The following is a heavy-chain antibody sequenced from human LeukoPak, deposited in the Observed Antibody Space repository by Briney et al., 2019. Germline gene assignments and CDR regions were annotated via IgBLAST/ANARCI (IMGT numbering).Heavy chain of an antibody. CDR2: IHTSGNT. CDR1: GGSISSYY. Sequence: SETLSLTCSVSGGSISSYYWSWIRQPAGKGLEWIGRIHTSGNTNYNPSLKSRVTISVDKSKIQFSLKLSSVAAADTAVYYCARGLVGTTGEQNWFDPWGQGTLVTVSS. CDR3: ARGLVGTTGEQNWFDP. J-gene: IGHJ5*02. V-gene: IGHV4-4*07. D-gene: IGHD1-26*01.